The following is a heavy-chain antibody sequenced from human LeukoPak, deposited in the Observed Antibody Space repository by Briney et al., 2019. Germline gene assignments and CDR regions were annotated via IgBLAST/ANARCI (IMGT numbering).Heavy chain of an antibody. CDR3: ARNMIVAGDAFDI. V-gene: IGHV3-64*01. CDR1: GFTFSSYA. CDR2: ISSNGGST. Sequence: GGSLRLSCAASGFTFSSYAMHWVRQAPGKGLEYVSAISSNGGSTYYANSVKGRFTISRDNSKNTLYLQMGSLRAEDMAVYYCARNMIVAGDAFDIWGQGTMVTVSS. D-gene: IGHD3-22*01. J-gene: IGHJ3*02.